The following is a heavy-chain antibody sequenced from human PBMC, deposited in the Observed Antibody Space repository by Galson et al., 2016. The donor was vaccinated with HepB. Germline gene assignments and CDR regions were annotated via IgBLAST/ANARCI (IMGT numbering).Heavy chain of an antibody. V-gene: IGHV1-2*04. CDR1: GYTFTNYY. D-gene: IGHD6-19*01. CDR3: ARDAPGYSSGWYAY. Sequence: SVKVSCKASGYTFTNYYIHWVRQAPGQGLEWMGWINPKSGGTKYAQKFQGWVTMTRDTSISTAYMELTRLRSDDTALYFCARDAPGYSSGWYAYWGQGTLVTVSS. J-gene: IGHJ4*02. CDR2: INPKSGGT.